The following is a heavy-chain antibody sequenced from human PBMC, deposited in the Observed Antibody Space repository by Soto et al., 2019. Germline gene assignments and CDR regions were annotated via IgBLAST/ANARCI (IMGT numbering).Heavy chain of an antibody. CDR3: ARGSGAYYYASGSYYKPPGYFDY. CDR2: INHSGST. V-gene: IGHV4-34*01. D-gene: IGHD3-10*01. Sequence: PTETLSLTCAVYGGSFSGYYWSWIRQPPGKGLEWIGEINHSGSTNYNPSLKSRVTISVGTSKNQFSLKLSSVNAADTAVYYCARGSGAYYYASGSYYKPPGYFDYWCQGTLVTVSS. CDR1: GGSFSGYY. J-gene: IGHJ4*02.